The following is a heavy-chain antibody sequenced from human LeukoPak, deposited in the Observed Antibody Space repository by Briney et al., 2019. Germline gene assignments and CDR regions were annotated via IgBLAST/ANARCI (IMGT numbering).Heavy chain of an antibody. J-gene: IGHJ4*02. V-gene: IGHV4-4*02. CDR3: AREEMPGKFDY. CDR2: IYHSGST. Sequence: PSETLSLTCAVSGGSISSSNWWSWVRQPPGKGLEWIGEIYHSGSTNYNPSLKSRVAISLDKSSNQFSLRLTSVTAADTAMYFCAREEMPGKFDYWGQGILVTVSS. D-gene: IGHD1-26*01. CDR1: GGSISSSNW.